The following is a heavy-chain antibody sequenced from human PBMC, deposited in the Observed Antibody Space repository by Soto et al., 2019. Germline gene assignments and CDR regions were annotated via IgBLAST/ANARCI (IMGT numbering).Heavy chain of an antibody. D-gene: IGHD2-2*01. CDR1: GFTFSNYA. V-gene: IGHV3-23*01. CDR2: ITGSGGDT. J-gene: IGHJ4*02. CDR3: AKGSASSRPYYFDY. Sequence: GGSLKLSCAASGFTFSNYAMSWVRQSPGKGLEWVSAITGSGGDTYHADSVKGRFTISRDNTKNTLYLQMNSLKAEDTAVFYCAKGSASSRPYYFDYWGQGALVTVSS.